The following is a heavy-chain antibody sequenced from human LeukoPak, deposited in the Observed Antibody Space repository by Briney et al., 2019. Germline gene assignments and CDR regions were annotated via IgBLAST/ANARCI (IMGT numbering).Heavy chain of an antibody. CDR1: GGYIGSYY. J-gene: IGHJ6*03. V-gene: IGHV4-4*07. CDR2: IYTSENT. Sequence: SETLSLTCTVSGGYIGSYYWSWIRQPAGKGLEWIGRIYTSENTDYNPSLKSRVTMSVDMSTSQFSLRLTSVTAADTAVYYCAREGDYGNYSKSFYYMDVWGKGTTVTVSS. D-gene: IGHD4-11*01. CDR3: AREGDYGNYSKSFYYMDV.